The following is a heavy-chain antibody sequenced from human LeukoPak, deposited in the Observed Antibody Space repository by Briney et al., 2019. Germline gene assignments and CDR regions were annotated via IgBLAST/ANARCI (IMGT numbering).Heavy chain of an antibody. CDR2: IYSGGST. V-gene: IGHV3-66*01. J-gene: IGHJ4*02. D-gene: IGHD6-13*01. Sequence: PGGSLRLSCAASGFTFDDYAMHWVRQAPGKGLEWVSVIYSGGSTYYADSVKGRFTISRDNSKNTLYLQMNSLRAEDTAVYYCARDSADSSSLFSFDYWGQGTLVTVSS. CDR1: GFTFDDYA. CDR3: ARDSADSSSLFSFDY.